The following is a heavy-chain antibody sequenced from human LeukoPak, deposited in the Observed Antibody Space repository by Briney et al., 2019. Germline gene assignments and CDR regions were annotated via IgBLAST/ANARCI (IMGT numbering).Heavy chain of an antibody. D-gene: IGHD4-17*01. CDR1: GFTFSGYA. CDR2: ISSNGGNT. V-gene: IGHV3-64*01. Sequence: PGGSLRLSCAASGFTFSGYAMHWVRQAPGKGLEYVSSISSNGGNTYYGNSMKGRFTISRDNSNNTLYLQMGSLRAEDMAVYYCARVDYGDYGFDYWGQGTLVTVSS. CDR3: ARVDYGDYGFDY. J-gene: IGHJ4*02.